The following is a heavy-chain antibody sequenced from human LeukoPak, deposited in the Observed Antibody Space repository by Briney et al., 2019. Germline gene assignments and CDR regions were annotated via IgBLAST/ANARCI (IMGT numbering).Heavy chain of an antibody. CDR2: ISGSGGST. J-gene: IGHJ4*02. V-gene: IGHV3-23*01. CDR1: GFTFSSYA. CDR3: AKDDYGDYGGFDY. D-gene: IGHD4-17*01. Sequence: GGSLRLSCAASGFTFSSYAMSWVRQAPGKGLEWVSAISGSGGSTYYADSVKGRFTVSRDNSKNTLDLQMNSLRAEDTAVYYCAKDDYGDYGGFDYWGQGTLVTVSS.